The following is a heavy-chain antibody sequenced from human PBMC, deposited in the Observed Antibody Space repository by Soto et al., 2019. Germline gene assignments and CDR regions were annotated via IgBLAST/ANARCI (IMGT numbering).Heavy chain of an antibody. Sequence: SVKVSCKASGGTFSSYAISWVRQAPGQGLEWMGGIIPIFGTANYAQKFQGRVTITADESTSTAYMELSSLKASDTAMYYCARHVIAVAADYWGQGTLVTVSS. V-gene: IGHV1-69*13. CDR1: GGTFSSYA. CDR2: IIPIFGTA. D-gene: IGHD6-19*01. J-gene: IGHJ4*02. CDR3: ARHVIAVAADY.